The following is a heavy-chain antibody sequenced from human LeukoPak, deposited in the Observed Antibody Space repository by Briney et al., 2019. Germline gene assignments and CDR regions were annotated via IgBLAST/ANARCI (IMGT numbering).Heavy chain of an antibody. Sequence: SETLSLTCTVSGGSVSSGSYYWSWIRQPPGKGLEWIGYIYYSGSTNYNPSLKSRVTISVDTSKNQFSLKLCSVTAADTAVYYCARYRPLYFDYWGQGTLVTVSS. J-gene: IGHJ4*02. V-gene: IGHV4-61*01. CDR1: GGSVSSGSYY. CDR2: IYYSGST. CDR3: ARYRPLYFDY.